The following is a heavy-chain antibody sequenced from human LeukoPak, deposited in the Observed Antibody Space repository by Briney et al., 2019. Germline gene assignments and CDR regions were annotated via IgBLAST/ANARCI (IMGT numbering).Heavy chain of an antibody. CDR1: GFGFTGHW. D-gene: IGHD6-13*01. CDR3: ARPPAAADTLSNWYFDL. J-gene: IGHJ2*01. V-gene: IGHV5-51*01. Sequence: ESLKISCKGSGFGFTGHWIGWVRQLPGRGLEWMGIIYGGDSDTRYSPSFQGQVTISADKSITTAYLQWSSLKTSDTAMYYCARPPAAADTLSNWYFDLWGRGTLVTVSS. CDR2: IYGGDSDT.